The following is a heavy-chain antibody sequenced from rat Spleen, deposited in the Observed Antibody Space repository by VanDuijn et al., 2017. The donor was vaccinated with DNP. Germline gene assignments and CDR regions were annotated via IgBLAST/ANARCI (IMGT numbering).Heavy chain of an antibody. D-gene: IGHD1-6*01. CDR2: ISYDGGGI. CDR3: ATQYYGPDY. V-gene: IGHV5-20*01. J-gene: IGHJ2*01. Sequence: EVQLVESGGDFVQPGRSLKLSCAASGFTFSDYYLAWVRQAPTKGLEWVASISYDGGGIYYRDSVKDRFTISRDNAKSSLYLQMDSLRSEDTATYYCATQYYGPDYWGQGVMVTDSS. CDR1: GFTFSDYY.